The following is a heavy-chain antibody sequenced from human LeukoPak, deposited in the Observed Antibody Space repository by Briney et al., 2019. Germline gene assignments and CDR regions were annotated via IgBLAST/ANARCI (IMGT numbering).Heavy chain of an antibody. CDR2: INHSGST. J-gene: IGHJ4*02. CDR1: GGSFSGYY. CDR3: ARGQRGVGALDY. V-gene: IGHV4-34*01. Sequence: SETLSLTCAVYGGSFSGYYWSWIRQPPGKGLEWIGEINHSGSTNYNPSLKSRVTISVDTSKNQFSLKLSSFTAADTAVYYCARGQRGVGALDYWGQGTLVTVSS. D-gene: IGHD1-26*01.